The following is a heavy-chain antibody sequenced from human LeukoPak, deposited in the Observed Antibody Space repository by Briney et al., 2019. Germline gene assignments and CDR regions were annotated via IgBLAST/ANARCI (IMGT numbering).Heavy chain of an antibody. CDR3: ARAGQRLVTYNWFDP. D-gene: IGHD6-13*01. Sequence: ASVKVSCKASGYTFTSYGISWVRQAPGQGLEWMGWISAYNGNTNYAQKLQGRVTMTTDTSTSTAYMELRSLRSDDTAVYYCARAGQRLVTYNWFDPWGQGTLVTVSS. CDR2: ISAYNGNT. CDR1: GYTFTSYG. J-gene: IGHJ5*02. V-gene: IGHV1-18*01.